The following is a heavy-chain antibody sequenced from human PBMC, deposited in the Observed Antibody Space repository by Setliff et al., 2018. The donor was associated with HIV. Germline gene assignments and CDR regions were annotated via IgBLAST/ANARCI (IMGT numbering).Heavy chain of an antibody. Sequence: SETLSLTCTVSGGSISSSSYYWGWIRQPPGKGLEWIGSIYYSGSTYYNPSLKSRVTISVDASKNQFSLKLSSVTAADTAVYYCARRQQLWLLYAFDIWGQGTMVTVSS. D-gene: IGHD5-18*01. CDR2: IYYSGST. V-gene: IGHV4-39*01. CDR1: GGSISSSSYY. CDR3: ARRQQLWLLYAFDI. J-gene: IGHJ3*02.